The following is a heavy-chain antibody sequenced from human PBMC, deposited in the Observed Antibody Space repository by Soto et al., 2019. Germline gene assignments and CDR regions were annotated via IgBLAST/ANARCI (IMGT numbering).Heavy chain of an antibody. CDR1: GDSVSSNSAA. J-gene: IGHJ6*02. CDR3: AREQGWNYGTGYYYGMDV. Sequence: SQTLSLTCAISGDSVSSNSAAWNWIRQSPSRGLEWLGRTYYRSKWYNDYAVSVKSRITINPDTSKNQFSLQLNSVTPEDTAVYYCAREQGWNYGTGYYYGMDVCGQGTTVTVSS. D-gene: IGHD1-7*01. V-gene: IGHV6-1*01. CDR2: TYYRSKWYN.